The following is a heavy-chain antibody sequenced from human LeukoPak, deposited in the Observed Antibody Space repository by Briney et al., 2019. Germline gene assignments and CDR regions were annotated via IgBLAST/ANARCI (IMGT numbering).Heavy chain of an antibody. CDR3: ATGGGFGELLNPYYYGMDV. D-gene: IGHD3-10*01. J-gene: IGHJ6*02. V-gene: IGHV1-24*01. CDR1: GYTLTELS. Sequence: ASVKLSCRVSGYTLTELSMHWVRQAPGKGLEWMGGFDPEDGETIYAQKFQGRVTMTEDTSTDTAYMELSSLRSEDTAVYYCATGGGFGELLNPYYYGMDVWGQGTTVTVSS. CDR2: FDPEDGET.